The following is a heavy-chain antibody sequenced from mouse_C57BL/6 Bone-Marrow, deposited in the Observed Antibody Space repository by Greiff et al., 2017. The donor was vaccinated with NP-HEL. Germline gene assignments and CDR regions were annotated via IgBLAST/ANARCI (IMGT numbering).Heavy chain of an antibody. CDR2: IDPSDSYT. CDR1: GYTFTSYW. Sequence: QVQLQQPGAELVMPGASVKLSCKASGYTFTSYWMHWVKQRPGQGLEWIGEIDPSDSYTNYNQQFKGKSTLTVDKSSSPAYMQLSSLTSDDSAVYDSAREDSNPVDFDDWGQGTTLTVSS. D-gene: IGHD2-5*01. CDR3: AREDSNPVDFDD. V-gene: IGHV1-69*01. J-gene: IGHJ2*01.